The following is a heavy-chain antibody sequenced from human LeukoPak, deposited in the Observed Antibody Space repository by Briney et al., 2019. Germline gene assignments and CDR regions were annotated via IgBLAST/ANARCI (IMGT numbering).Heavy chain of an antibody. V-gene: IGHV3-7*01. Sequence: GGSLRLSCAASGFTFRDYWMSWVRQSPGKGLEWVTNIKEDGSQKYDVDSVRGRFTISRDNAKNSLFLQMDSLRAEDTAVYYCAKDSRFCTGYDCRGDAFDSWGQGTMVTVTS. CDR2: IKEDGSQK. J-gene: IGHJ3*02. D-gene: IGHD2-8*02. CDR3: AKDSRFCTGYDCRGDAFDS. CDR1: GFTFRDYW.